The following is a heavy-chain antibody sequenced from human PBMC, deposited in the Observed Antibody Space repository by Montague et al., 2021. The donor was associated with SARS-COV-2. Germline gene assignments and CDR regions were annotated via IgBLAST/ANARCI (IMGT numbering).Heavy chain of an antibody. Sequence: SETLSLTCSVSSGSIISSGYYWGWIRQPPGKELEWIGNIYYSGTTYYNPSLQSRGAISVDTSKNHLSLRLSSVTVADTAVYFCARGMIRGVTTPFDYWGQGSQVTVSS. V-gene: IGHV4-39*02. J-gene: IGHJ4*02. D-gene: IGHD3-10*01. CDR1: SGSIISSGYY. CDR3: ARGMIRGVTTPFDY. CDR2: IYYSGTT.